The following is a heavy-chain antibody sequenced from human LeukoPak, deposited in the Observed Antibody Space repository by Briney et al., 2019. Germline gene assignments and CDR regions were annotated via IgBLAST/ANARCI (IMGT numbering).Heavy chain of an antibody. J-gene: IGHJ4*02. Sequence: SVKVSCKASGGAFSSYAISWVRQAPGQGLEWMGRIIPILGIANYAQKFQGRVTITADKSTSTAYMELSSLRSEDTAVYYCARDESSGDDYWGQGTLVTVSS. V-gene: IGHV1-69*04. D-gene: IGHD1-26*01. CDR3: ARDESSGDDY. CDR1: GGAFSSYA. CDR2: IIPILGIA.